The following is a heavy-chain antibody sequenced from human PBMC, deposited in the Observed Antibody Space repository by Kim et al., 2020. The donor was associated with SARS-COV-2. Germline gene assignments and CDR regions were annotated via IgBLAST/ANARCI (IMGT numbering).Heavy chain of an antibody. Sequence: GGSLRLSCAASGFTFSSYGMHWVRQAPGKGLEWVAVISYDGSNKYYADSVKGRFTISRDNSKNTLYLQMNSLRAEDTAVYYCAKGGQQWLVLDYWCQGTL. CDR1: GFTFSSYG. D-gene: IGHD6-19*01. CDR2: ISYDGSNK. CDR3: AKGGQQWLVLDY. J-gene: IGHJ4*02. V-gene: IGHV3-30*18.